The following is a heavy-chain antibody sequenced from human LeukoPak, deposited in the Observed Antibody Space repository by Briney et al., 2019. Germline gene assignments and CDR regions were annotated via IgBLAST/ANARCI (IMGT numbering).Heavy chain of an antibody. J-gene: IGHJ4*02. CDR1: GFTFSSYA. D-gene: IGHD3-10*01. Sequence: GGSLRLSCAASGFTFSSYAMSWVRQAPGKGLEWGSAISGSGGSTYYADSVKGRFTISRDNSKNTLYLQMNSLRAEDTAVYYCAKGSRGWFGEFGYWGQGTLVTVSS. CDR3: AKGSRGWFGEFGY. V-gene: IGHV3-23*01. CDR2: ISGSGGST.